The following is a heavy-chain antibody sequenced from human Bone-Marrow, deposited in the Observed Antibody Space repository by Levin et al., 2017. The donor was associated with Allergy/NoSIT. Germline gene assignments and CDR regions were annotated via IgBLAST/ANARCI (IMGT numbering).Heavy chain of an antibody. CDR3: APTDGPFDY. CDR1: GFNFGESD. V-gene: IGHV3-49*04. Sequence: GGSLRLSCRGSGFNFGESDVTWVRQAPGKGLEWVGFIRTTSEGGTTELVASVQGRFTISRDDSQSIAYLQMDSLKIEDTAVYYCAPTDGPFDYWGQGTLVTVSS. CDR2: IRTTSEGGTT. J-gene: IGHJ4*02.